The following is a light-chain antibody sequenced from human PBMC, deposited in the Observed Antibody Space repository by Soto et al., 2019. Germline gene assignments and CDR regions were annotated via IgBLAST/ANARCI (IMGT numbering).Light chain of an antibody. CDR1: QSVDTKY. Sequence: EVVLTQSPGTLALSPGETATLSCRTSQSVDTKYLAWYQQKPGQAPRLLIYGTSRRAPASPDRISGSGSGTDFTLTISRLEPEDFAVYYCQQYGTSPLTFGGGTNVEIK. CDR3: QQYGTSPLT. CDR2: GTS. V-gene: IGKV3-20*01. J-gene: IGKJ4*01.